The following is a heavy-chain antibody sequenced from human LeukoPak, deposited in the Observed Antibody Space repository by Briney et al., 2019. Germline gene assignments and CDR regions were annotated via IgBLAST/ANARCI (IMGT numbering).Heavy chain of an antibody. CDR1: GFTFSSYE. CDR3: ARDYFGMSDY. V-gene: IGHV3-48*03. Sequence: PGGSLRLSCAASGFTFSSYEMNRVRQAPGKGLEWVSYISSSGSTIYYADSVKGRFTISRDNAKNSLYLQMNSLRAEDTAVYYCARDYFGMSDYWGQGTLVTVSS. CDR2: ISSSGSTI. J-gene: IGHJ4*02. D-gene: IGHD3-9*01.